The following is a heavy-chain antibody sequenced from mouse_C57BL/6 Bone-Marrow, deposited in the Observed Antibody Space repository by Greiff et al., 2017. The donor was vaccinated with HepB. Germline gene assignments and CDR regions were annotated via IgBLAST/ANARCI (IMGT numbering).Heavy chain of an antibody. CDR2: IHPNSGST. V-gene: IGHV1-64*01. CDR3: ARGDYGSSYDAMDY. J-gene: IGHJ4*01. CDR1: GYTFTSYW. D-gene: IGHD1-1*01. Sequence: VQLQHPGAELVKPGASVKLSCKASGYTFTSYWMHWVKQRPGQGLEWIGMIHPNSGSTNYNEKFKSKATLTVDKSSSTAYMQLSSLTSEDSAVYYCARGDYGSSYDAMDYWGQGTSVTVSS.